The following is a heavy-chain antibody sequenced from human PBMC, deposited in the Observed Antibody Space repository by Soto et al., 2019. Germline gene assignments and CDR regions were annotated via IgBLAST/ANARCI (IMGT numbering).Heavy chain of an antibody. J-gene: IGHJ4*02. V-gene: IGHV3-30*18. CDR3: AKDHLMTTVTTVGY. Sequence: QVQLVESGGGVVQPGRSLRLSCAASGSTFSNYGMHWVRQAPGKGLEWVAVISYHGRDKYYADSVKGRFTISRDNSKNTLYLEMNSLRAEDTAVYYCAKDHLMTTVTTVGYWGQGTLVTVSS. CDR2: ISYHGRDK. D-gene: IGHD4-17*01. CDR1: GSTFSNYG.